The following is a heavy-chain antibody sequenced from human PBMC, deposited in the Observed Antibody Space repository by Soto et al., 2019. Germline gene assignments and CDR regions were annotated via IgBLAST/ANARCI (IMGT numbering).Heavy chain of an antibody. Sequence: GGSLRLSCAASGFTFSSYDMHWVRQATGKGLEWVSAIGTAGDTYYPGSVKGRFTISRENAKNPLYLQMNSLRAEDTAVYYCAGAFGCSGGSCYEARDYYYYGMDVWGQGTTVTVSS. CDR2: IGTAGDT. D-gene: IGHD2-15*01. V-gene: IGHV3-13*01. J-gene: IGHJ6*02. CDR1: GFTFSSYD. CDR3: AGAFGCSGGSCYEARDYYYYGMDV.